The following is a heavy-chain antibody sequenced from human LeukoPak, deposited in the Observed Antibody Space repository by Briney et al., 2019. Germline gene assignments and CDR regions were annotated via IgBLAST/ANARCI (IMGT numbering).Heavy chain of an antibody. CDR3: AKRYYDILTGSTGFDY. CDR1: GFTFSSYG. Sequence: GGSLRLSCAASGFTFSSYGMHWVRQAPGKGLEWVANIKQDGSEKYYVDSVKGRFTISRDNAKNSLYLQMNSLRAEDTAVYYCAKRYYDILTGSTGFDYWGQGTLVTVSS. D-gene: IGHD3-9*01. CDR2: IKQDGSEK. J-gene: IGHJ4*02. V-gene: IGHV3-7*01.